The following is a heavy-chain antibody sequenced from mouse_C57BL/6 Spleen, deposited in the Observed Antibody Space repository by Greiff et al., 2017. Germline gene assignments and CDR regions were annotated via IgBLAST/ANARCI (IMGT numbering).Heavy chain of an antibody. J-gene: IGHJ4*01. CDR1: GYTFTSYW. D-gene: IGHD3-1*01. Sequence: QVQLQQPGAELVMPGASVKLSCKASGYTFTSYWMHWVKQRPGQGLEWIGEIDPSDSYTNYNQKFKGKSTLTVDKSSSTAYMQLSSLTSEDSAVYYCARGGYGDDYAMDYWGQGTSVTVSS. CDR2: IDPSDSYT. V-gene: IGHV1-69*01. CDR3: ARGGYGDDYAMDY.